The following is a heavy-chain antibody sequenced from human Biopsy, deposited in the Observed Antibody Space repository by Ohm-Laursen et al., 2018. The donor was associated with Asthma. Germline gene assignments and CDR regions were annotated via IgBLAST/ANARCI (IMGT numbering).Heavy chain of an antibody. CDR2: VNTGNGDT. J-gene: IGHJ3*01. V-gene: IGHV1-3*04. Sequence: GSSVTLSCKAPGYNFISFAIHWVRQAPGQRLEWMGWVNTGNGDTKYSQKFQGRVTITRDTSASTAYMELRSLRSEDTATYYCARTYYDFLTGQVKDVFGVWGQGTMVTVSS. CDR3: ARTYYDFLTGQVKDVFGV. D-gene: IGHD3-9*01. CDR1: GYNFISFA.